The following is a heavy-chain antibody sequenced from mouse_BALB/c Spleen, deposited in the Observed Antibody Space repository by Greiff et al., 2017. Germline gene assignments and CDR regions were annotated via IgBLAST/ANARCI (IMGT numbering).Heavy chain of an antibody. J-gene: IGHJ3*01. CDR2: ISYSGST. CDR3: ARDYGSSYDLAWFAY. V-gene: IGHV3-2*02. Sequence: ESGPGLVKPSQSLSLTCTVTGYSITSDYAWNWIRQFPGNKLEWMGYISYSGSTSYNPSLKSRISITRDTSKNQFFLQLNSVTTEDTATYYCARDYGSSYDLAWFAYWGQGTLVTVSA. CDR1: GYSITSDYA. D-gene: IGHD1-1*01.